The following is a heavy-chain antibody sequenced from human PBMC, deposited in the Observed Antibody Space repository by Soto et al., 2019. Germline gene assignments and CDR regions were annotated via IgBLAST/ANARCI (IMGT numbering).Heavy chain of an antibody. D-gene: IGHD3-3*01. V-gene: IGHV1-69*13. CDR3: ARAYDFWSGQEAFDY. J-gene: IGHJ4*02. Sequence: SVKVSCKASGGTFSSYAISLVRQAPGQGLEWMGGIIPIFGTANYAQKFQGRVTITADESTSTAYMELSSLRSEDTAVYYCARAYDFWSGQEAFDYWGQGTLVTVSS. CDR2: IIPIFGTA. CDR1: GGTFSSYA.